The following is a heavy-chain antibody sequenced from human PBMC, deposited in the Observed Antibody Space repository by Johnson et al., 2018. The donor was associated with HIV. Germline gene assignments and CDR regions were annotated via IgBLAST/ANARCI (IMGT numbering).Heavy chain of an antibody. J-gene: IGHJ3*02. CDR2: ISYDGSNK. D-gene: IGHD7-27*01. V-gene: IGHV3-30*18. CDR1: GFTFSNSG. CDR3: AKVVTGEDDAFDI. Sequence: VQLVESGGGVVQPGRSLRLSCAASGFTFSNSGMHWVRQAPGKGLEWVAVISYDGSNKYYADSVKGRFTISRDNSKNTLYLQMNSLRAEDTAVYYCAKVVTGEDDAFDIWGQGTMVTVSS.